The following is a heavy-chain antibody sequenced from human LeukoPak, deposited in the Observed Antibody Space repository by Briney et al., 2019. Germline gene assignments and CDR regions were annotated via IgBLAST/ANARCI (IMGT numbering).Heavy chain of an antibody. CDR3: ARGYCSSTSCYYKRWVAFDY. CDR1: GGSFSGYY. V-gene: IGHV4-34*01. Sequence: KPSETLSLTCAVYGGSFSGYYWSWIRQPPGKGLEWIGEINHSGSTNYNPSLKSRVTISVDTSKNHFSLKLSSVTAADTAVYYCARGYCSSTSCYYKRWVAFDYWGQGTLVTVSS. J-gene: IGHJ4*02. CDR2: INHSGST. D-gene: IGHD2-2*01.